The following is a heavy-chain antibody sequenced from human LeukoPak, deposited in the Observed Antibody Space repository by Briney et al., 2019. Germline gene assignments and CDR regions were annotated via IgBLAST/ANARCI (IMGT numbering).Heavy chain of an antibody. CDR1: GDTFSRYA. Sequence: SVKVSCKASGDTFSRYAISWVRQAPGQGLEWMGRIIPVLDITKHAQKFQGRGTITADKSTSTAYMELSSLRSDDTAVYYCARSGSGFADWFDPWGQGTLVTVSS. CDR2: IIPVLDIT. CDR3: ARSGSGFADWFDP. V-gene: IGHV1-69*04. D-gene: IGHD6-19*01. J-gene: IGHJ5*02.